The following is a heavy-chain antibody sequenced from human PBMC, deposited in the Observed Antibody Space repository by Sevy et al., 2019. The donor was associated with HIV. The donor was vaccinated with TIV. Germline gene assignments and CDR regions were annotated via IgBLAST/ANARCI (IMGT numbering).Heavy chain of an antibody. J-gene: IGHJ4*02. CDR2: IKADGSDK. Sequence: GWSLRLPCAASGFTFSANWMNWVRQAPGKGLEWVANIKADGSDKHYVDSVEGRFTISRDNAKNLLFLQMNSLRVEDTAVYYCAHETFGRFESWGQGTLVTVSS. CDR3: AHETFGRFES. V-gene: IGHV3-7*01. D-gene: IGHD3-16*01. CDR1: GFTFSANW.